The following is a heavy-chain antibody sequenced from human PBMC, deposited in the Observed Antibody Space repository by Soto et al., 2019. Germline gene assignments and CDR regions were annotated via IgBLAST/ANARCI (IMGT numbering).Heavy chain of an antibody. J-gene: IGHJ4*02. CDR1: GFTVSSNY. CDR3: ARGSRGSYPDFDY. CDR2: IYSGGST. Sequence: EVQLVESGGGLIQPGGSLRLSCAASGFTVSSNYMSWVRQAPGKGLEWGSVIYSGGSTYYADSVKGRFTISRDNSKNTLYLQMNSLRAEDTAVYYCARGSRGSYPDFDYWGQGTLVTVSS. V-gene: IGHV3-53*01. D-gene: IGHD1-26*01.